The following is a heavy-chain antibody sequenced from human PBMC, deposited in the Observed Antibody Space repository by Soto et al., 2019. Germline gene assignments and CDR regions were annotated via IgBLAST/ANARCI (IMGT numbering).Heavy chain of an antibody. V-gene: IGHV3-30*03. CDR2: ISYDGSNK. Sequence: GGSLRLSCAASGFTFSSYGMHWVRQAPGKGLEWVAVISYDGSNKYYADSVKGRFTISRDNSKNTLYLQMNSLRAEDTAVYYCAHSSGYYRNAFDIWGQGTMVTVSS. CDR1: GFTFSSYG. CDR3: AHSSGYYRNAFDI. J-gene: IGHJ3*02. D-gene: IGHD3-22*01.